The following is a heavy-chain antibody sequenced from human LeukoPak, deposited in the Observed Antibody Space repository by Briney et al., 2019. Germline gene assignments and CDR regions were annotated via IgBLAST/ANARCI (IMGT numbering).Heavy chain of an antibody. J-gene: IGHJ6*03. CDR1: GFTFTSYW. CDR2: INSDGGST. D-gene: IGHD3-3*01. CDR3: ARDYDRYYMDV. V-gene: IGHV3-74*01. Sequence: GGSLRLSCVASGFTFTSYWMSWVRQAPGKGLVWVSRINSDGGSTSYADSVRGRFTISRDNAKNTLYLQMNSLRAEDTAVYYCARDYDRYYMDVWGKGTPVTVSS.